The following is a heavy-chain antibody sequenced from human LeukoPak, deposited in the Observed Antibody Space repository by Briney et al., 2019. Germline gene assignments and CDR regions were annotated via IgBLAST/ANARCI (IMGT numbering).Heavy chain of an antibody. CDR2: ISGNGGLT. CDR1: GFIFSSYA. V-gene: IGHV3-23*01. CDR3: VKSMGSVDFDY. D-gene: IGHD2/OR15-2a*01. Sequence: GGSLRLSCAASGFIFSSYAMIWVRQAPGKGLEWVSAISGNGGLTYYSDSVKGRFTISRDNSKNTVHLQMYGLRAEDTAVYHCVKSMGSVDFDYGGQGTLSPSP. J-gene: IGHJ4*02.